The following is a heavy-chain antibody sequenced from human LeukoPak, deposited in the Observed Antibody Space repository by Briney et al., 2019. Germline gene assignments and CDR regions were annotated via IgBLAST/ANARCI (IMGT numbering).Heavy chain of an antibody. J-gene: IGHJ4*02. CDR2: IYYSGST. CDR3: ARDRPYSSSRPPDY. CDR1: GGSISNNY. Sequence: SETLSLTCTVSGGSISNNYWSWIRQPPGKGLEWIGNIYYSGSTNYNPSLRSRVIISVDTSKNQFSLKLSSVTAADTAVYYCARDRPYSSSRPPDYWGQGSLVTVSS. D-gene: IGHD6-13*01. V-gene: IGHV4-59*01.